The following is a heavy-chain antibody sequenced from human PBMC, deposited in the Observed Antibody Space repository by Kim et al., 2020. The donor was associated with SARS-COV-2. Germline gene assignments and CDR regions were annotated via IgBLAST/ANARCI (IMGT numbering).Heavy chain of an antibody. CDR3: ARATPIREVAGTRGPFDY. CDR2: IYYSGST. Sequence: SQTLSLTCTVSGGSVSSGSYYWSWIRQPPGKGLEWIGYIYYSGSTNYNPSLKSRVTISVDTSKNQFSLKLSSVTAADTAVYYCARATPIREVAGTRGPFDYWGQGTLVTVSS. V-gene: IGHV4-61*01. D-gene: IGHD6-19*01. CDR1: GGSVSSGSYY. J-gene: IGHJ4*02.